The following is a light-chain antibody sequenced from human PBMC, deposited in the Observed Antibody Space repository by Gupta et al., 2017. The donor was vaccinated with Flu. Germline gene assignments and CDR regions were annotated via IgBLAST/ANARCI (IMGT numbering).Light chain of an antibody. CDR3: QQYNDYSPDA. J-gene: IGKJ2*01. CDR2: KAS. CDR1: QSINTW. Sequence: DIQMTQSPSTLSASVGDRVTITCRASQSINTWLAWYQHKPGKAPNLLIYKASTLESGVPSRFSGSGYGTEFTLTISSRQPDDFATYYCQQYNDYSPDAFGQGTKLEI. V-gene: IGKV1-5*03.